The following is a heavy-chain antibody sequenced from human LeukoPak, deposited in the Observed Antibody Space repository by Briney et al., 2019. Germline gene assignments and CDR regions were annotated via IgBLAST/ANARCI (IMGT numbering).Heavy chain of an antibody. CDR2: IYYSGST. CDR1: GGSISSYY. D-gene: IGHD3-10*01. J-gene: IGHJ6*03. Sequence: PSETLSLTCTVSGGSISSYYWSWIRQPPGKGLEWIGYIYYSGSTNYNPPLKSRVTILVDTSKNQFSLKLSSVTAADTAVYYCARLYSGSGSYDYYYYYYMDVWGKGTTVTVSS. V-gene: IGHV4-59*08. CDR3: ARLYSGSGSYDYYYYYYMDV.